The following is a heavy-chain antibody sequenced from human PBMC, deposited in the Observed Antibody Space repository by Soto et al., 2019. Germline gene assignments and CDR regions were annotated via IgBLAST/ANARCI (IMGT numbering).Heavy chain of an antibody. J-gene: IGHJ5*01. CDR3: TRDAATIKFDY. V-gene: IGHV3-48*01. CDR1: GFTFSSHT. Sequence: VQLVESGGALVQPGGSLRLSCAASGFTFSSHTVHWVRQAPGKGLEWVSYISGTSTTIYYADSVKGRFTISRDNAKNSLYLQMNSLRAEDTAVYFCTRDAATIKFDYWGHGTLVTVPS. D-gene: IGHD2-15*01. CDR2: ISGTSTTI.